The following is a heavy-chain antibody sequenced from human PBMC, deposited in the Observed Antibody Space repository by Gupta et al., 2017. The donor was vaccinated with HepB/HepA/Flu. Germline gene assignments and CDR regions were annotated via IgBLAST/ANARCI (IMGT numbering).Heavy chain of an antibody. CDR3: ARASSSGYYYFDY. CDR1: GGSISSGGYY. Sequence: QVQLQESGPALVKPSQTLSLTCTVSGGSISSGGYYWSWIRQHPGKGLEWIGYIYYSGSTYYNPSLKSRVTISVDTSKNQFSLKLSSVTAADTAVYYCARASSSGYYYFDYWGQGTLVTVSS. D-gene: IGHD3-22*01. J-gene: IGHJ4*02. CDR2: IYYSGST. V-gene: IGHV4-31*03.